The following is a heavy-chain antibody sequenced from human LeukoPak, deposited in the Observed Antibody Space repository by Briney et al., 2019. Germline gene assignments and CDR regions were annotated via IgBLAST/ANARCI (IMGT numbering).Heavy chain of an antibody. J-gene: IGHJ5*02. Sequence: ASVKVSCKASGYTFTSYYMHWVRQAPGQGLEWMGIINPSGGSTSYAQKFQGRVTMTRDTSTSTAYMELRSLRSDDTAVYYCARDLATGYSSIDWFDPWGQGTLVTVSS. V-gene: IGHV1-46*01. CDR1: GYTFTSYY. CDR2: INPSGGST. CDR3: ARDLATGYSSIDWFDP. D-gene: IGHD6-13*01.